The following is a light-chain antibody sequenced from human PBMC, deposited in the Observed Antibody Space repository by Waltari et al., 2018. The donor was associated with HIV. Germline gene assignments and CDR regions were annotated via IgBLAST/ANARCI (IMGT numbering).Light chain of an antibody. CDR1: KLGDKY. Sequence: SYDLTQPPSVSVSPGQPANITCSGGKLGDKYACWYQRKPGQSPVLVIYQDTKRPSGIPERFSGSNSGNTASLTISGTQAMDEADYYCQAWDSSTCVFGGGTKLTVL. V-gene: IGLV3-1*01. CDR3: QAWDSSTCV. J-gene: IGLJ2*01. CDR2: QDT.